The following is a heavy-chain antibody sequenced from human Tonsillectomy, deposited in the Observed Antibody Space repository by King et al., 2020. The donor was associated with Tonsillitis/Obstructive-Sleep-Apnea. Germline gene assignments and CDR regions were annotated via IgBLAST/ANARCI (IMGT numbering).Heavy chain of an antibody. J-gene: IGHJ4*02. Sequence: VQLVESGAEVKKPGASVKVSCKASGYTFTSYGISWVRQAPGQGLEWLGWISAYNGNTNFAQKPQGRVTMTTDTSTSTAYMELRSLRSDDTAVYYCARDGEYQLLYYFDYWGQGTLVTVSS. V-gene: IGHV1-18*01. CDR3: ARDGEYQLLYYFDY. CDR1: GYTFTSYG. CDR2: ISAYNGNT. D-gene: IGHD2-2*02.